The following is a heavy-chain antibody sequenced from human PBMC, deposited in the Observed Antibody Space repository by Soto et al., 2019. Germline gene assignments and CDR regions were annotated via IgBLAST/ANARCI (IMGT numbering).Heavy chain of an antibody. D-gene: IGHD4-17*01. Sequence: PGESLKISCKGSGYSFTSYWIGWVRQMPGKGLEWMGIIYPGDSDTRYSPSFQGQVTISADKSISTAYLQWSSLKASDTAMHYCARCITYGGYVRYRNYYYGMDVWGQGTTVTVSS. CDR3: ARCITYGGYVRYRNYYYGMDV. V-gene: IGHV5-51*01. CDR2: IYPGDSDT. J-gene: IGHJ6*02. CDR1: GYSFTSYW.